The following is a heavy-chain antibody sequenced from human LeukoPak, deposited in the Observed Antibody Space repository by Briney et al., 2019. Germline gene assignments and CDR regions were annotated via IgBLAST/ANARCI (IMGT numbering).Heavy chain of an antibody. Sequence: SVKVSCKASGSTFSTYAVNWVRQAPGQGLEWMGGIIPILGTSNYAQSFQGRLTITADESSGTAYMALSILRSEGTAIYYCATTRDYYDNSGYTLLQDWGQGTLVTVSS. J-gene: IGHJ1*01. CDR1: GSTFSTYA. CDR3: ATTRDYYDNSGYTLLQD. D-gene: IGHD3-22*01. V-gene: IGHV1-69*13. CDR2: IIPILGTS.